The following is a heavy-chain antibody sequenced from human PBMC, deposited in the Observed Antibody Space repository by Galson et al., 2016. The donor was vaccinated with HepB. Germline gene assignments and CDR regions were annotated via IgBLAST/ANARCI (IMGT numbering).Heavy chain of an antibody. CDR3: ARDSGAANY. D-gene: IGHD1-26*01. CDR1: GYTFTTFS. CDR2: INPSGAGT. Sequence: SVKVSCKESGYTFTTFSIHWVRQAPGQGLEWMGVINPSGAGTYYAQRFLGRVTMTRDTSTSTVYMELSSLRSEDTAFYYCARDSGAANYWGQGTLVTVSS. J-gene: IGHJ4*02. V-gene: IGHV1-46*01.